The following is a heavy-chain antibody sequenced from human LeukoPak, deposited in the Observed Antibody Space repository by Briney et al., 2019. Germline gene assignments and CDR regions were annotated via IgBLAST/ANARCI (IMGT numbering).Heavy chain of an antibody. CDR3: AKDIDMDYAFDI. Sequence: GGSLRLSCTASGFTFSSYSMNWVRQAPGKGLEWVSSISTSSSYIYYADSVKGRFTISRDNAKNSLYLQMNSLRAEDTALYYCAKDIDMDYAFDIWGQGTMVTVSS. D-gene: IGHD3/OR15-3a*01. CDR2: ISTSSSYI. CDR1: GFTFSSYS. J-gene: IGHJ3*02. V-gene: IGHV3-21*04.